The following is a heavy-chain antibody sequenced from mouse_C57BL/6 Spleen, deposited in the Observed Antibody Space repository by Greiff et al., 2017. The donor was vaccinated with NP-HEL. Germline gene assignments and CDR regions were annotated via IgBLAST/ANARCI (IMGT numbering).Heavy chain of an antibody. Sequence: VQLQQSGPELVKPGASVKISCKASGYAFSSSWMNWVKQRPGKGLEWIGRIYPGDGDTNYNGKFKGKATLTADKSSSTAYMQLSSLTSEDSAVYFCARSTTADFDYWGQGTTLTVSS. D-gene: IGHD1-2*01. J-gene: IGHJ2*01. CDR3: ARSTTADFDY. CDR1: GYAFSSSW. CDR2: IYPGDGDT. V-gene: IGHV1-82*01.